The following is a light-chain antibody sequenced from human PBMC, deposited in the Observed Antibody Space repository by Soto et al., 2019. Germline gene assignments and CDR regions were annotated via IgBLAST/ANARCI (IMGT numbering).Light chain of an antibody. V-gene: IGLV2-11*01. CDR2: DVT. J-gene: IGLJ3*02. Sequence: QSALTQPRSVSGSPGQSVTISCAGTSSDVGAYNWVSWYQQHPGKVPKLIIYDVTRRPSGVPDRFSGSKSGNTASLTISGLQADDDDDYYCCSYAGSSTLVFGGGTKLTVL. CDR3: CSYAGSSTLV. CDR1: SSDVGAYNW.